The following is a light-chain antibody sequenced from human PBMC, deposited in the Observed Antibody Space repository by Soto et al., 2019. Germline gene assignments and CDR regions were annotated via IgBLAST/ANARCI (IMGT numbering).Light chain of an antibody. CDR2: LHSDGSH. Sequence: QLVLTQSPSASASLGASVKLTCTLSSGHSSYSIAWHQQQPEKGPRYLMMLHSDGSHIRGGGIPDRFSGSSSGTERYLSISNLQSEDEADYYCQTWGTGYIIFGGGTKLTVL. CDR3: QTWGTGYII. CDR1: SGHSSYS. J-gene: IGLJ2*01. V-gene: IGLV4-69*01.